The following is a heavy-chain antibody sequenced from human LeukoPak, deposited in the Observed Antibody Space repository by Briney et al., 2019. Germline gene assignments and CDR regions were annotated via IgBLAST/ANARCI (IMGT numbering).Heavy chain of an antibody. CDR3: ARSPGILGTNYFDY. Sequence: GGSLRLSCAASGITFSDSAMHWVRQAPGKGLGWVAVISYDGSNKNYADSVKGRFTISGDNSKNTLYLQMNSLRAEDTSVYYCARSPGILGTNYFDYWGQGTLVTVSS. CDR2: ISYDGSNK. V-gene: IGHV3-30*04. J-gene: IGHJ4*02. D-gene: IGHD1-26*01. CDR1: GITFSDSA.